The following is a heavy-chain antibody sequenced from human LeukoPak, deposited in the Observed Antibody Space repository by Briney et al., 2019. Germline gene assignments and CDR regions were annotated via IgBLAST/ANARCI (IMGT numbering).Heavy chain of an antibody. Sequence: GGSLRLSCVASGFTLSTYWMSWVRQAPGKRLEWVASIKQDGSEKYYVDSVKGRFDISRDNAKNSLYLQMNSLGVEDTAVYYCARVDGIAVAPDDAFDVWGQGTMVTVSS. CDR1: GFTLSTYW. CDR2: IKQDGSEK. V-gene: IGHV3-7*03. J-gene: IGHJ3*01. CDR3: ARVDGIAVAPDDAFDV. D-gene: IGHD6-19*01.